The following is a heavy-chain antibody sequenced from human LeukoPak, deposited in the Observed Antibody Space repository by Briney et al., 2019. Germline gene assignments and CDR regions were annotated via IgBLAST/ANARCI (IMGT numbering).Heavy chain of an antibody. CDR2: IYSGGST. V-gene: IGHV3-53*01. CDR3: ARGGNYGQN. D-gene: IGHD4-11*01. CDR1: GFTVSSNH. Sequence: GGSLRLSCAASGFTVSSNHMSWVRQAPGEGLEWVSVIYSGGSTYYADSVKGRFTISRDNSKNTQFLQMNSLRVEDTAVYYCARGGNYGQNWGQGTLATVSS. J-gene: IGHJ4*02.